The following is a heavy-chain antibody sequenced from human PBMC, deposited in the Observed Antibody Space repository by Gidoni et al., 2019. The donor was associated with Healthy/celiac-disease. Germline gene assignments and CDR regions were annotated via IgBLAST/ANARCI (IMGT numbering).Heavy chain of an antibody. CDR1: GFTFSSYA. CDR2: ISYDGSNK. Sequence: QVQLVESGGGVGQPGRSLRLSCAASGFTFSSYAMHWVRQAPGKGLEWVAVISYDGSNKYYADSVKGRFTISRDNSKNTLYLQMNSLRAEDTAVYYCARDFLGGYGDYRVGYAFDIWGQGTMVTVSS. J-gene: IGHJ3*02. CDR3: ARDFLGGYGDYRVGYAFDI. D-gene: IGHD4-17*01. V-gene: IGHV3-30-3*01.